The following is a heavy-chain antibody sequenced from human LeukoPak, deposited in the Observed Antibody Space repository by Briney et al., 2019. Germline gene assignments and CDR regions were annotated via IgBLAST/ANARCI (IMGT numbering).Heavy chain of an antibody. D-gene: IGHD4-17*01. V-gene: IGHV1-2*02. J-gene: IGHJ4*02. CDR1: GYPFTTYY. CDR3: ARAGYDYGDSSDF. Sequence: PSVHVSCKASGYPFTTYYIHWVRQAPGQGLEWMGCINPKNGDSKYAQKFQGRVTMTRATSIATAYMEVSRLTSDDTAVYFCARAGYDYGDSSDFWGQGTLVTVSS. CDR2: INPKNGDS.